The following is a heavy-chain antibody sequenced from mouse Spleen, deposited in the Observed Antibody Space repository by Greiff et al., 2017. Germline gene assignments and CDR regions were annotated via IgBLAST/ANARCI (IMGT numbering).Heavy chain of an antibody. V-gene: IGHV2-5*01. Sequence: VKLQESGPGLVQPSQSLSITCTVSGFSLTSYGVHWVRQSPGKGLEWLGVIWRGGSTDYNAAFMSRLSITKDNSKSQVFFKMNSLQADDTAIYYCAKNHLYYDYDREYYYAMDYWGQGTSVTVSS. D-gene: IGHD2-4*01. CDR2: IWRGGST. CDR3: AKNHLYYDYDREYYYAMDY. CDR1: GFSLTSYG. J-gene: IGHJ4*01.